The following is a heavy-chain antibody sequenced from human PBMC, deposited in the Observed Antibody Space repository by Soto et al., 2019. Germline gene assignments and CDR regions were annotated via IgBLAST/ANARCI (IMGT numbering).Heavy chain of an antibody. V-gene: IGHV1-46*01. J-gene: IGHJ6*02. CDR1: GYTFTSYY. CDR2: INPSGGST. D-gene: IGHD3-3*01. CDR3: ARAPPKYYDFWSGYTRPKYGMDV. Sequence: QVQLVQSGAEVKKPGASVKVSCKASGYTFTSYYMHWVRQAPGQGLEWMGIINPSGGSTSYAQKLQGRVTMTRDTSTSTVYMALSSLRSEDTAVYYCARAPPKYYDFWSGYTRPKYGMDVWGQGTTVTVSS.